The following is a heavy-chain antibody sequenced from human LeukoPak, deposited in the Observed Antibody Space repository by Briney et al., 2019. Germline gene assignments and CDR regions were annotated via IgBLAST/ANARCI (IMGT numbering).Heavy chain of an antibody. V-gene: IGHV3-30-3*01. D-gene: IGHD5-12*01. CDR2: ISYDGSNK. CDR1: GFTFSSYA. J-gene: IGHJ4*02. CDR3: ARDHYSGYDYIDY. Sequence: GGSLRLSCAASGFTFSSYAIHWVRQAPGKGLEWVAVISYDGSNKYYADSVKGRFTISRDNTKNTLYLQMNSLRAEDTAVYYCARDHYSGYDYIDYWGQGTLVTVSS.